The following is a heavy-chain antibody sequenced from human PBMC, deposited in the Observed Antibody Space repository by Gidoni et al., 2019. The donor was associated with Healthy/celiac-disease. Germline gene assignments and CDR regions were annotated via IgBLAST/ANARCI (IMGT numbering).Heavy chain of an antibody. CDR3: TRHDSSIAARPYYYYYMDV. J-gene: IGHJ6*03. CDR1: GFTFSGSA. Sequence: EVQLVESGGGLVQPGGSLKLSCAASGFTFSGSAMHWVRQASGKGLEWVGRIRSKANSYATAYAASVKGRFTISRDDSKNTAYLQMNSLKTEDTAVYYCTRHDSSIAARPYYYYYMDVWGKGTTVTVSS. V-gene: IGHV3-73*02. D-gene: IGHD6-6*01. CDR2: IRSKANSYAT.